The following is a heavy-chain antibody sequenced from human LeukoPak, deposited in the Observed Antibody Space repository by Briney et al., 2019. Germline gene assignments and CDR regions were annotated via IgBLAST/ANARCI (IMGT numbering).Heavy chain of an antibody. CDR2: IIPIFGIA. Sequence: SVKVPCKASGGTFSSYAISWVRQAPGQGLEWMGRIIPIFGIANYAQKFQGRVTITADKSTSTAYMELSSLRSEDTAVYYCASLIVGPIPSDYWGQGTLVTVSS. CDR1: GGTFSSYA. D-gene: IGHD1-26*01. J-gene: IGHJ4*02. V-gene: IGHV1-69*04. CDR3: ASLIVGPIPSDY.